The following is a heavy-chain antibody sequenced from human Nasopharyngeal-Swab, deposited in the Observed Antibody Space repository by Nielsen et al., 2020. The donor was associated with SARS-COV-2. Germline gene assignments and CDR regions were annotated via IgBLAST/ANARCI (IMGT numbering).Heavy chain of an antibody. CDR2: ISAYNGNT. CDR3: ARDYQSIVVVPAAMRSAYMDV. CDR1: GYTFTSYD. Sequence: ASVKVSCKASGYTFTSYDINWVRQAPGQGLEWMGWISAYNGNTNYAQKLQGRVTMTTDTSTSTAYMELRSLRSDDTAVYYCARDYQSIVVVPAAMRSAYMDVWGKGTTVTVSS. D-gene: IGHD2-2*01. V-gene: IGHV1-18*01. J-gene: IGHJ6*03.